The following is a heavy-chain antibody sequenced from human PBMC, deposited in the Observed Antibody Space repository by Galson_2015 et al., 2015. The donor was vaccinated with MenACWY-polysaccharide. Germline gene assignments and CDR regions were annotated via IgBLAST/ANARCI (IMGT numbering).Heavy chain of an antibody. CDR1: GFTFSNVW. D-gene: IGHD1-26*01. CDR3: TTDRGGHIVGVPRVDY. J-gene: IGHJ4*02. V-gene: IGHV3-15*01. CDR2: IKSMTDGGTT. Sequence: SLRLSCAASGFTFSNVWMSWVRQAPGKGLEWVGRIKSMTDGGTTDYVAPVKGRFTFSRDDSKSTLYLQMSSLKTEDTAVYYCTTDRGGHIVGVPRVDYWGQGTQVTVSS.